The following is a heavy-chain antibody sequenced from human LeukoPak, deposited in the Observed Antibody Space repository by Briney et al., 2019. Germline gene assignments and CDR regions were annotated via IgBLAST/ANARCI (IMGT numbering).Heavy chain of an antibody. Sequence: ASVKVSCKASVYTFTSYAMHWVRQAPGQRLEWIVWRNAANGNTEYSQEFQGRVTITRDTSASTAYMEVSSLRSEDMGVYYCARGHHSSSWIIDYWGQGTLVTVSS. V-gene: IGHV1-3*02. CDR2: RNAANGNT. CDR1: VYTFTSYA. CDR3: ARGHHSSSWIIDY. J-gene: IGHJ4*02. D-gene: IGHD6-13*01.